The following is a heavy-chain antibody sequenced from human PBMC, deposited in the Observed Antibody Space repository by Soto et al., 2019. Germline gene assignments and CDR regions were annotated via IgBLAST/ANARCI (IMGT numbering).Heavy chain of an antibody. D-gene: IGHD2-21*01. CDR2: ISYSGST. CDR1: GVSVTRGSYY. Sequence: SETLSLTCTVSGVSVTRGSYYWNWIRQPPGKGLEWIGYISYSGSTNYNPSLRSRVTISLDRSKNQFSLRLNSVTAADTAIYSCESDTPCTSDCGLDVWGQGTTVTVSS. CDR3: ESDTPCTSDCGLDV. V-gene: IGHV4-61*01. J-gene: IGHJ6*02.